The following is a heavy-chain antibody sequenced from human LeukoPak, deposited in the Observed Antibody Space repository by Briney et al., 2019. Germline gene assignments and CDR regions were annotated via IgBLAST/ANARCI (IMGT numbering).Heavy chain of an antibody. Sequence: PSETLSLTCTVSGGSISSSSYYWGWIRQPPEKGLEWIGSVYHTGKTYYNPSLKNRVTISVETSKNHFSLSLRSVTASDTAIYFCARLHVYYYGWFDPWGQGTLVTVSS. V-gene: IGHV4-39*01. D-gene: IGHD2-8*01. J-gene: IGHJ5*02. CDR2: VYHTGKT. CDR1: GGSISSSSYY. CDR3: ARLHVYYYGWFDP.